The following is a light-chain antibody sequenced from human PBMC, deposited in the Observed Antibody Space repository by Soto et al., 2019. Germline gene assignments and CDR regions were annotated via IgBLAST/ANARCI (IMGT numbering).Light chain of an antibody. J-gene: IGKJ1*01. V-gene: IGKV1-5*01. CDR3: QQYNSYPYVA. Sequence: DIKMTQSPSTLSATVGDRVTITCRASQSISSWLAWYQQKPGKAPKLLIYDASSLESGVPSRFSGSGSGTEFTLTISSLQPDDFATYYCQQYNSYPYVAFGQRTKADIK. CDR1: QSISSW. CDR2: DAS.